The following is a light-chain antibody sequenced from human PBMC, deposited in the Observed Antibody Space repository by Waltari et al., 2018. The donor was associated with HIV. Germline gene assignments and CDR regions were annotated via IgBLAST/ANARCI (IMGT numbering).Light chain of an antibody. CDR1: QSVSSN. CDR2: GAS. V-gene: IGKV3-15*01. CDR3: QQYSNWPRT. J-gene: IGKJ1*01. Sequence: EIVMTQSPAPLSVSPGERATLSCRASQSVSSNLAWYQQKPGQAPRLLIYGASTRTTGIPARFSGSGSGTEFTLTISSLQSEDFAVYYCQQYSNWPRTFGQGTKVEIK.